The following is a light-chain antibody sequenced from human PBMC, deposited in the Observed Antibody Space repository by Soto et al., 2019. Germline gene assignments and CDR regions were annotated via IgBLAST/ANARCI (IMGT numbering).Light chain of an antibody. CDR2: AAS. V-gene: IGKV1-27*01. CDR3: QKYNSPPFT. J-gene: IGKJ3*01. Sequence: DIQMTQSPSSLSASVGDRVTITCRASHDISNFLAWYQQKPGKVPKLLIYAASTLQSGVPSRFSGSGSGTDFTFTISSLQPEDVATYYCQKYNSPPFTFGPGTKVDIK. CDR1: HDISNF.